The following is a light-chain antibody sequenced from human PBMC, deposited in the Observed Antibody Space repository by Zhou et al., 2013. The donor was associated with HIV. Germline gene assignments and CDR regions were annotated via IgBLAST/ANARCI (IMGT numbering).Light chain of an antibody. CDR1: QDISGW. Sequence: DIQMTQSPSSVSASVGDRVTITCRASQDISGWLAWYQQNPGKAPRLLIYDASGLQSGVPSRFSGSGSGTEFTLTISSLQPEDFATYYCLQHNSYPPTFGQGTKLEIK. CDR2: DAS. V-gene: IGKV1-12*01. J-gene: IGKJ2*01. CDR3: LQHNSYPPT.